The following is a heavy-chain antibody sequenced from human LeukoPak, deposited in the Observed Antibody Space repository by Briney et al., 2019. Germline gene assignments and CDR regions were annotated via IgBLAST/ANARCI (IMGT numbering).Heavy chain of an antibody. Sequence: SETLSLTCTVSGGSVSTYYWSWIRQPAGKGLEFIGRFFTSGTSGTTNYSPSLKSRVTMSVDTSKNQFSLKLSSVTAADTAVYYCARVFGGTVVTEVSGAFDIWGQGTMVTVSS. CDR3: ARVFGGTVVTEVSGAFDI. V-gene: IGHV4-4*07. D-gene: IGHD4-23*01. CDR2: FFTSGTSGTT. CDR1: GGSVSTYY. J-gene: IGHJ3*02.